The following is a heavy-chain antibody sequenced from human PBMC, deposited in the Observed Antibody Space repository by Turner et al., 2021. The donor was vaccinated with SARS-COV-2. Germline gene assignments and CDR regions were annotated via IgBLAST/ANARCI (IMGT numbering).Heavy chain of an antibody. CDR3: ASTYYDILTGYLAY. CDR2: IIPIFCTA. V-gene: IGHV1-69*06. J-gene: IGHJ4*02. D-gene: IGHD3-9*01. Sequence: QLVQSGAEVQKPGSSVRVSCKASGGTFSNYAINWVRQASGQRLEWRVGIIPIFCTANYAQKFQGRVTITADKSTTTAYMELSSLRSEDTAVYYCASTYYDILTGYLAYWGQGTLVTVSS. CDR1: GGTFSNYA.